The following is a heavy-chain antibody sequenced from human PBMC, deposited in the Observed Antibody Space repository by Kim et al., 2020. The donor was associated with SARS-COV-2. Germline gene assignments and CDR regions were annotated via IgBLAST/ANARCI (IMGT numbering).Heavy chain of an antibody. Sequence: SGKYYVDSVKGRFTISRDNAKNSLYLQMNSLRAEDTAVYYCARRGAYLNYWGQGTLVTVSS. CDR3: ARRGAYLNY. V-gene: IGHV3-7*01. CDR2: SGK. J-gene: IGHJ4*02. D-gene: IGHD2-2*02.